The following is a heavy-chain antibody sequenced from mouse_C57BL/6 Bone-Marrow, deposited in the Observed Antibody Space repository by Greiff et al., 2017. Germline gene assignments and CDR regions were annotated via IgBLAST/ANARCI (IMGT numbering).Heavy chain of an antibody. CDR2: IWSGGST. CDR3: DRNRILRFDY. V-gene: IGHV2-2*01. D-gene: IGHD1-1*01. J-gene: IGHJ2*01. Sequence: VQLVESGPGLVQPSQSLSITCTVSGFSLTSYGVHWVRQSPGKGLEWLGVIWSGGSTDYNAAFISRLSISKDNSTSHVFFKMNSLQADDTAIYDCDRNRILRFDYWGQGTTLTVSS. CDR1: GFSLTSYG.